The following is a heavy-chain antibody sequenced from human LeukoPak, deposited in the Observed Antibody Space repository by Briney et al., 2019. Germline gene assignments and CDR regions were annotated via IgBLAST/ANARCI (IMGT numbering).Heavy chain of an antibody. Sequence: ASVKVSCKASGNTFIGNYIHWVRQARGQGLEWMAWINPNSGGANYAHRVQGRVTMTRDTSVTTAFLDMDRLKSDDTAVYYCVTRSYTSGWPTWGQGSLVTV. CDR3: VTRSYTSGWPT. V-gene: IGHV1-2*02. CDR1: GNTFIGNY. J-gene: IGHJ5*02. D-gene: IGHD6-19*01. CDR2: INPNSGGA.